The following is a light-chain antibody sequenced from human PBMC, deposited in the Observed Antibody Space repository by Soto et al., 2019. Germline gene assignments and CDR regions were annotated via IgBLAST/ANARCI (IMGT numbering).Light chain of an antibody. CDR2: GTS. V-gene: IGKV3-20*01. J-gene: IGKJ1*01. Sequence: IMLTQSPATLSLTPGERATLSCRASQSVSSYLAWYQQKPGQAPRLLLYGTSSRATGIPDRFSGSGSGTDFTLTISRLEPEDFAVYYCQQYGSSGTFGQGTKVDI. CDR3: QQYGSSGT. CDR1: QSVSSY.